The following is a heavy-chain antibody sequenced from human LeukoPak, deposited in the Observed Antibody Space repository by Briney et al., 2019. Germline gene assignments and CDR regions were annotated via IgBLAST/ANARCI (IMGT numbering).Heavy chain of an antibody. V-gene: IGHV3-48*04. CDR3: ATGGGWEPSSGVVTHIDV. CDR2: ISSSSITI. D-gene: IGHD3-3*01. J-gene: IGHJ6*03. Sequence: GGSLRLSCAASGFTFSSYSLNWVRQAPGKGLEWVSFISSSSITIYYADSVKGRFTISRDNAEKSLYLQMRSLRVEDTAVYYCATGGGWEPSSGVVTHIDVWGKGTTVTVSS. CDR1: GFTFSSYS.